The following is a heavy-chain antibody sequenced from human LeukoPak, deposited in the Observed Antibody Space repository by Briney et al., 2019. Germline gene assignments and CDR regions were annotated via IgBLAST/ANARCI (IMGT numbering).Heavy chain of an antibody. J-gene: IGHJ6*02. CDR3: AKERGSGNYYFALDV. V-gene: IGHV3-48*01. CDR1: GFTFSSYA. Sequence: GGSLRLSCAASGFTFSSYAMNWARQAPGKGLEWLSYISTSSSTIYYADSVKGRFTISRDNSKTTLYLQMNRLRPEDTAVYYCAKERGSGNYYFALDVWGQGTTVTVSS. D-gene: IGHD3-10*01. CDR2: ISTSSSTI.